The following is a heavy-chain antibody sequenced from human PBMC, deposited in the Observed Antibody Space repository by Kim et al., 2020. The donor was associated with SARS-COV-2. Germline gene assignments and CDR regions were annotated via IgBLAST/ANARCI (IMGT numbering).Heavy chain of an antibody. Sequence: GGSLRLSCAASGITFSNYWMHWVRQAPGKGLAWVSYIVSDGSRTSYADSVKGRFTISRDNAKNTLYLQMNSLRAEDTAVYYCARHITTTMDVWGQGTMVTVSS. CDR2: IVSDGSRT. J-gene: IGHJ6*02. CDR3: ARHITTTMDV. V-gene: IGHV3-74*01. D-gene: IGHD3-10*01. CDR1: GITFSNYW.